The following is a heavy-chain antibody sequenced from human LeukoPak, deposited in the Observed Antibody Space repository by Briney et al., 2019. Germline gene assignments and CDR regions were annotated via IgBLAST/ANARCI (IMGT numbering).Heavy chain of an antibody. J-gene: IGHJ1*01. Sequence: PGGSLRLSCAASGFTFSSYSMNWVRQAPGKGLEWVAFVSYDGGKKYYADSVKGRFTISRDNSKNTLYLQMNSLRAEDTAVYYCAKPAYCGGDCYSSPFQHWGQGTLVTVSS. CDR2: VSYDGGKK. D-gene: IGHD2-21*02. CDR3: AKPAYCGGDCYSSPFQH. V-gene: IGHV3-30*18. CDR1: GFTFSSYS.